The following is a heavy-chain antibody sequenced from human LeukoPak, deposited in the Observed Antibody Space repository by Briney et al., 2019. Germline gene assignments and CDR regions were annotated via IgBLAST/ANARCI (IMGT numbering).Heavy chain of an antibody. D-gene: IGHD3-10*01. CDR2: ISSSSSYI. V-gene: IGHV3-21*01. Sequence: PGGSLRLSCAASGFTFSSYSMNWVRQAPGKGLEWVSSISSSSSYIYYADSVKGRFTISRDNAKNSLYLQMNSLRAEDTAVYYCARDGVLGEPFDYWGQGTLVTVSS. CDR3: ARDGVLGEPFDY. J-gene: IGHJ4*02. CDR1: GFTFSSYS.